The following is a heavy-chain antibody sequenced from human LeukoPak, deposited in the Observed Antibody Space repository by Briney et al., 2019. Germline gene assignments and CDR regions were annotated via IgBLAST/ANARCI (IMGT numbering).Heavy chain of an antibody. D-gene: IGHD6-13*01. CDR3: ARDHQQLVREDTYGMDV. J-gene: IGHJ6*02. Sequence: SETLSLTCAVSGGSISSSNWWRWVRQPPGKGLEWIGEIYHSGSTNYNPSLKSRVTISVDKSKNQFSLKLSSVTAADTAVYYCARDHQQLVREDTYGMDVWGQGTTVTVSS. CDR2: IYHSGST. CDR1: GGSISSSNW. V-gene: IGHV4-4*02.